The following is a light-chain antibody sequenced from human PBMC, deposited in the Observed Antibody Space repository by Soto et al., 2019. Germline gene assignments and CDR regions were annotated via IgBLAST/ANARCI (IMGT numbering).Light chain of an antibody. CDR1: QSLSTVF. J-gene: IGKJ2*01. CDR3: HLYATSPYP. V-gene: IGKV3-20*01. Sequence: DIGLTQSPGTLSLSPGEGATLSCRASQSLSTVFLAWYQQKPGQAPRLLIYGTSRKATGIPDRFSGSGSGTDFTLTISRLEPEDFAVYFCHLYATSPYPFGLGTKLEIK. CDR2: GTS.